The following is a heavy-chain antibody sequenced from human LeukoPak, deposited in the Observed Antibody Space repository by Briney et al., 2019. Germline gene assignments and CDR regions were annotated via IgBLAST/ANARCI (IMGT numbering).Heavy chain of an antibody. CDR2: IYYSGST. D-gene: IGHD3-10*01. CDR3: ARYYYGSGFDY. J-gene: IGHJ4*02. V-gene: IGHV4-39*01. Sequence: SETLSLTCALYGGSFTYYYWAWIRQTPGKGLEWIGSIYYSGSTYYNPSLKSRVTISVDTSKNQFSLKLSSVTAADTAVYYCARYYYGSGFDYWGQGTLVTVSS. CDR1: GGSFTYYY.